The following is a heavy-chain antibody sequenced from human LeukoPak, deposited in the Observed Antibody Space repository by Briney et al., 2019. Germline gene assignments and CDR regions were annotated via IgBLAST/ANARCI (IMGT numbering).Heavy chain of an antibody. J-gene: IGHJ4*02. Sequence: PGGSLRLSCAASGFTFSNYGLHWVRQAQGKGLEWVSFIRYDGSNQYYTDSVKGRFTISRDNSKSTLYLQMNSLRTEDTAMYYCAKGATNLPDYWGQGTLVTVSS. CDR3: AKGATNLPDY. D-gene: IGHD2-8*01. CDR1: GFTFSNYG. CDR2: IRYDGSNQ. V-gene: IGHV3-30*02.